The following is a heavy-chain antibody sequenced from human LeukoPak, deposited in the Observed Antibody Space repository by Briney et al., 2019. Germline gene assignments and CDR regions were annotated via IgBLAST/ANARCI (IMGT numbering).Heavy chain of an antibody. CDR2: IKQDGSEK. CDR1: GFTFNKYW. D-gene: IGHD2-8*01. J-gene: IGHJ4*02. V-gene: IGHV3-7*01. CDR3: FTRNGSFDF. Sequence: GGSLRLSCAASGFTFNKYWMNWVRQAPGKGLQWVANIKQDGSEKYYVDSVKGRFTISRDNAKNSLYLQMNSLRAEDTAAYSCFTRNGSFDFWGQGTLVTVSS.